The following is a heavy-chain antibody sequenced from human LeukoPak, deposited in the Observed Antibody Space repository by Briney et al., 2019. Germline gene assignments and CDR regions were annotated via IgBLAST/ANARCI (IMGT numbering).Heavy chain of an antibody. CDR3: ARKNGLDY. CDR2: IYSGGST. V-gene: IGHV3-66*01. Sequence: AGGSLRLSCAPSGFTVSSNYMTWVRQAPGKGLESVSVIYSGGSTYYADSVKGRFTISRDNAKNSLYLQMNSLRAEDTAVYYCARKNGLDYWGQGTLVTVSS. CDR1: GFTVSSNY. J-gene: IGHJ4*02.